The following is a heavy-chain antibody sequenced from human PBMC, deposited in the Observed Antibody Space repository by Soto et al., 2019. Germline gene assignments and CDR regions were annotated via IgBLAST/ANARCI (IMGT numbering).Heavy chain of an antibody. CDR3: AKDANTVRPPPPGYFDY. Sequence: EVQLLESGGGLVQPGGSLRLSCAASGFTFSSYAMSWVRQAPGKGLEWVSAISGSGGSTYYADSVKGRFTISRDNSKNTLYLQMNSLRAEDTAVYYCAKDANTVRPPPPGYFDYWGQGTLVTVSS. V-gene: IGHV3-23*01. D-gene: IGHD4-4*01. J-gene: IGHJ4*02. CDR2: ISGSGGST. CDR1: GFTFSSYA.